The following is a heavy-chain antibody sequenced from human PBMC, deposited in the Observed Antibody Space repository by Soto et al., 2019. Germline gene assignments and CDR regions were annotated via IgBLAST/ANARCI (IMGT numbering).Heavy chain of an antibody. CDR1: GFTVSSNY. V-gene: IGHV3-53*01. J-gene: IGHJ4*02. Sequence: EVQLVESGGGLIQPGGSLRLSCAASGFTVSSNYMSWVRQAPGKGLEWVSVIYNDGSTYYADSVKGRFNISRDTSKNTLYLQMNSLRAEDSAVYYCAGGVAVAGTYQLDYWGQGALVTVSS. D-gene: IGHD6-19*01. CDR2: IYNDGST. CDR3: AGGVAVAGTYQLDY.